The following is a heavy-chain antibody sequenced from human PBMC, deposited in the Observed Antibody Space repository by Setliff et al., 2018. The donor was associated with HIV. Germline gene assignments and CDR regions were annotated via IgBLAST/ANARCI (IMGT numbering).Heavy chain of an antibody. CDR3: ARSTSESYNFWSGYYEAVVFDY. V-gene: IGHV4-38-2*02. J-gene: IGHJ4*02. D-gene: IGHD3-3*01. CDR2: IYYSGRT. Sequence: SETLSLTCTVSGYSISSGYYWGWIRQPPGKGLEWIGSIYYSGRTYYNPSLKSRVTISVDTSKNQFSLKLSSVTAADTAVYYCARSTSESYNFWSGYYEAVVFDYWGQGTLVTVSS. CDR1: GYSISSGYY.